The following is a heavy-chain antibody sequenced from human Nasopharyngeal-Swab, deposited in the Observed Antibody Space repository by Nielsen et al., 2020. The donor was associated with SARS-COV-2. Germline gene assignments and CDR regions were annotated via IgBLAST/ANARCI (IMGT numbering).Heavy chain of an antibody. D-gene: IGHD6-19*01. Sequence: GGSLRLSCAASGFTFSNAWMSWVRQAPGKGLEWVGRIKSKTDGGTTDYAAPVKGRFTISRDNSKNTLYLQMSSLRAEDTAVYYCVKDMWRAVAGTGLDYWGQGTLVTVSS. V-gene: IGHV3-15*05. J-gene: IGHJ4*02. CDR2: IKSKTDGGTT. CDR3: VKDMWRAVAGTGLDY. CDR1: GFTFSNAW.